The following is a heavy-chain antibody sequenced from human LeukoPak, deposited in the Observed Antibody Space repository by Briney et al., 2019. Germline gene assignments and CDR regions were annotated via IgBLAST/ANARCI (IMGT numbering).Heavy chain of an antibody. Sequence: SQTLSLTCTVSGNSISSGDNYWSWIRQPAGKGLEWIGRIYTSGSTNYNPSLKSRVTISVDTSKNQFSLKLSSVTAADTAVYYCARPRYWGQGTLVTVSS. CDR2: IYTSGST. CDR1: GNSISSGDNY. J-gene: IGHJ4*02. CDR3: ARPRY. V-gene: IGHV4-61*02.